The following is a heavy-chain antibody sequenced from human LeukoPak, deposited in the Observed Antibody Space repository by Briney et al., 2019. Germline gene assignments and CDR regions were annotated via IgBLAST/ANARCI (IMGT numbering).Heavy chain of an antibody. V-gene: IGHV3-23*01. Sequence: RPGGSLRLSCAASGFIFRNYAMSWVRQAPGKGLEWVSSISESGSGTNYADSVKGRFTISRDNSKSTLYLQMNSLRAEDTAVYYCAKDQPLLAYWGQGTLVTVSS. CDR2: ISESGSGT. D-gene: IGHD1-14*01. CDR3: AKDQPLLAY. J-gene: IGHJ4*02. CDR1: GFIFRNYA.